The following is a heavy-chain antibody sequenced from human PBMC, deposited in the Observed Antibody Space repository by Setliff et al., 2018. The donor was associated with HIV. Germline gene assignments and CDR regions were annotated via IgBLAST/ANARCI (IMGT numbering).Heavy chain of an antibody. CDR3: AREVRGYSYGLFDY. Sequence: GGSLRLSCAASGLLFSSYSMIWVRQAPGKGLEWVSYISTSSTVYYADSVKGRFTISRDNAKNALYLQMNSLRVEDTAVYYCAREVRGYSYGLFDYWGQGTLVTVSS. CDR1: GLLFSSYS. CDR2: ISTSSTV. D-gene: IGHD5-18*01. J-gene: IGHJ4*02. V-gene: IGHV3-48*01.